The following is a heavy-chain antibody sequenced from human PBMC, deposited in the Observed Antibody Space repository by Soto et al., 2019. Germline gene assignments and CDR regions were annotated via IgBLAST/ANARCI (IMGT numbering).Heavy chain of an antibody. CDR1: GFTFRTSG. CDR3: AKVIRADSTSSNFYYYSGLDV. J-gene: IGHJ6*02. Sequence: QVQLVESGGGAVQPGRSLRLSCAASGFTFRTSGMHWVRQAPGKGLEWLAVISNNGINKYYADSVKGRFTISRDNSRDTLFLKMNSLRGEDTAIYYCAKVIRADSTSSNFYYYSGLDVWGQGTTVTVS. CDR2: ISNNGINK. D-gene: IGHD6-6*01. V-gene: IGHV3-30*18.